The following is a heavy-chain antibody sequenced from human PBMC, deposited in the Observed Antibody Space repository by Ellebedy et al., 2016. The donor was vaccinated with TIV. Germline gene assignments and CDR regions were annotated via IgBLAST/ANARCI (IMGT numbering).Heavy chain of an antibody. CDR3: AKDRDDDGDFVFDS. CDR1: GFTFSSYV. J-gene: IGHJ4*02. D-gene: IGHD4-17*01. CDR2: TSRSGGTT. Sequence: GESLKISXTASGFTFSSYVMCWVRQAPGKGLEWVSGTSRSGGTTYYADSVKGRFTISRDNPRNTLYLQMNRLRAEDTAVYYCAKDRDDDGDFVFDSWGQGTLVTVSS. V-gene: IGHV3-23*01.